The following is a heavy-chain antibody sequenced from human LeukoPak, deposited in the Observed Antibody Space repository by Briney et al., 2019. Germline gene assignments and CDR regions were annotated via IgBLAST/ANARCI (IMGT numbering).Heavy chain of an antibody. J-gene: IGHJ4*02. CDR3: ARSDYDTWSGSSYYFDY. CDR2: IFSNDEK. Sequence: SGPTLVNPTETLTLNCTVSGFSLSNPRMNVSWIRQPPGKALEWLAHIFSNDEKSYSTSLKSRLTISKDTSKRQVVLTMTNMDPVDTATYYCARSDYDTWSGSSYYFDYWGQGTLVTVSS. D-gene: IGHD3-3*01. CDR1: GFSLSNPRMN. V-gene: IGHV2-26*01.